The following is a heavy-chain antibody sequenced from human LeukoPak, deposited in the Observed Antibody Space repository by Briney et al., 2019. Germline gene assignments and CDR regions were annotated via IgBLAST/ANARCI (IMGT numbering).Heavy chain of an antibody. CDR1: GFTFSRYW. Sequence: GGSLRLSCEASGFTFSRYWMHWVRQAPGKGLVWVSRIKSDGKTNYADSVKGRFTISRDNAKNTVSLQMYSLRAEDTGVYYCARAPSEVGGYYPEYFRHWGQGTLVTVSS. V-gene: IGHV3-74*01. J-gene: IGHJ1*01. D-gene: IGHD3-22*01. CDR3: ARAPSEVGGYYPEYFRH. CDR2: IKSDGKT.